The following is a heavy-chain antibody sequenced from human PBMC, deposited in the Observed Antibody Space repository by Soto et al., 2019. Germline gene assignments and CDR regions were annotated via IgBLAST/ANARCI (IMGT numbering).Heavy chain of an antibody. CDR3: AKNWYHTIEY. CDR2: INAVGSSL. Sequence: XGSLRLSCTSSVFDFSITWIHCVRQVPGKGLVWVSRINAVGSSLIYADSVKGRFTISRDNAKNTVYLQMSSLRVEDTAVYYCAKNWYHTIEYWGQGTPVTVSS. V-gene: IGHV3-74*01. D-gene: IGHD3-3*01. CDR1: VFDFSITW. J-gene: IGHJ4*02.